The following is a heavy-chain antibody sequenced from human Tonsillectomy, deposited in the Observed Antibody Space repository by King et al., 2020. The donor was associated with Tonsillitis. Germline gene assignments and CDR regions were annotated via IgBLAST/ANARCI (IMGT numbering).Heavy chain of an antibody. CDR2: MYYRGSS. CDR3: ARENKVAFDI. CDR1: GVSINSYY. J-gene: IGHJ3*02. D-gene: IGHD1/OR15-1a*01. Sequence: VQLQESGPGLVKPSATLSLTCSVSGVSINSYYWSWIRQTPGKELEWIGYMYYRGSSNYNPSLKSRVTISLDTLQNQLSLKLSSVTAADTAVYYCARENKVAFDIWGQGTMVTVSS. V-gene: IGHV4-59*08.